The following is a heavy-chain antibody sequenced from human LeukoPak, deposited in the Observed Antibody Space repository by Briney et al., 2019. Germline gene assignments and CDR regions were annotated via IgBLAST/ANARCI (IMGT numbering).Heavy chain of an antibody. CDR1: GFTFSSNG. Sequence: GRSLRLSCAASGFTFSSNGMHWVRQAPGKGLEWVAVIWYDGSNKYYADSVKGRFTISRDNSKNTLYLQMNSLRAEDTAVYYCARDRERYNWNDGAFDIWGQGTMVTVSS. J-gene: IGHJ3*02. D-gene: IGHD1-1*01. V-gene: IGHV3-33*01. CDR3: ARDRERYNWNDGAFDI. CDR2: IWYDGSNK.